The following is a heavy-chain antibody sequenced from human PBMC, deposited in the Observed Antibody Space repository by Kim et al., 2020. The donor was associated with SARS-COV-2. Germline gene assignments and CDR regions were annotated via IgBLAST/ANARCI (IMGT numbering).Heavy chain of an antibody. V-gene: IGHV3-30*18. CDR1: GFTFSSYG. Sequence: GGSLRLSCAASGFTFSSYGMHWVRQAPGKGLEWVAVISYDGSNKYYADSVKGRFTISRDNSKNTLYLQMNSLRAEDTAVYYCAKDFEQQIVVVTAMVDY. CDR2: ISYDGSNK. D-gene: IGHD2-21*02. CDR3: AKDFEQQIVVVTAMVDY. J-gene: IGHJ4*01.